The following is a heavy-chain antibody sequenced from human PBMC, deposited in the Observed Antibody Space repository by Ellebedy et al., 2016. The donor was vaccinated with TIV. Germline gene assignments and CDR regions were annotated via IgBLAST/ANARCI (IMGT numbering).Heavy chain of an antibody. CDR3: ARATEGFDY. Sequence: PGGSLRLSCAASGFTFSSYDMHWVRQATGKGPEWVSAIGSAGHTYYPGSVKGRFTISRENAKNSLYLQMNSLRVGDTAIYYCARATEGFDYWGQGTLVTVSS. D-gene: IGHD1-14*01. J-gene: IGHJ4*02. CDR2: IGSAGHT. V-gene: IGHV3-13*01. CDR1: GFTFSSYD.